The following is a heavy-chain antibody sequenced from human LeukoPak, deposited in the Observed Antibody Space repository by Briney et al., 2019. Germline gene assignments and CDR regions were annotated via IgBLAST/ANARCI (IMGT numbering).Heavy chain of an antibody. Sequence: GASVKVSCKASGYTFTGQFIHWLRQAPGLGLEWMGWIDPPSGAPHYAPKFQDRVTMTRDTSIATAYLEVHRLKSDDTAVYYCARSGFSTGFYLDFWGQGTLISVSS. V-gene: IGHV1-2*02. D-gene: IGHD6-19*01. CDR1: GYTFTGQF. J-gene: IGHJ4*02. CDR2: IDPPSGAP. CDR3: ARSGFSTGFYLDF.